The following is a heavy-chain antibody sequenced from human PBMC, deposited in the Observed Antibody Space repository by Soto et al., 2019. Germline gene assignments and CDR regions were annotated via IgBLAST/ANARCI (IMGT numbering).Heavy chain of an antibody. CDR2: IYHSGST. D-gene: IGHD4-4*01. V-gene: IGHV4-4*02. J-gene: IGHJ6*03. CDR1: SGSISSSNW. CDR3: ARSTVGKTGYYYYYMDV. Sequence: SETLSLTCAVSSGSISSSNWWSWVRQPPGKGLELIGEIYHSGSTNYNPSLKSRVTISVDKSKNQFSLKLISLTAADTAVYYCARSTVGKTGYYYYYMDVWGKGTTVTVS.